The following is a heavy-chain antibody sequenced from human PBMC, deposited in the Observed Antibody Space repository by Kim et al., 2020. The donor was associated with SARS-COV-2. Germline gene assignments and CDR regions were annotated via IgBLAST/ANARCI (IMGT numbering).Heavy chain of an antibody. D-gene: IGHD3-3*01. CDR3: TKDHRSGYWE. J-gene: IGHJ4*02. CDR2: GTT. V-gene: IGHV3-66*01. Sequence: GTTNYAEYVKGRFTISRDTSKNMLYLQMNTLRTEDTAFDYCTKDHRSGYWEWGQGTLVTVSS.